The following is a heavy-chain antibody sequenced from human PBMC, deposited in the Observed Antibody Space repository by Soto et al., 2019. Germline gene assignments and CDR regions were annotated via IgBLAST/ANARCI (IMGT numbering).Heavy chain of an antibody. J-gene: IGHJ4*02. V-gene: IGHV4-30-4*01. CDR2: IYYSGST. D-gene: IGHD3-22*01. CDR1: GGSISNGDYH. CDR3: VREPQGFYYDSSGFENDS. Sequence: SSETLSLTCTVSGGSISNGDYHWSWIRQPPGKGLEWIGYIYYSGSTDYNPSLKSRVTISVDTSKNQFSLKLRSVTAADTAVYYCVREPQGFYYDSSGFENDSWGQGTLVTVSS.